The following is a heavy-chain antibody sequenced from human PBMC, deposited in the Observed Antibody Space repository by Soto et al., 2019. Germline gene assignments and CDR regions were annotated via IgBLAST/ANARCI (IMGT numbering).Heavy chain of an antibody. CDR2: INPNSGGT. V-gene: IGHV1-2*04. CDR1: GYTFTGYY. J-gene: IGHJ1*01. Sequence: GESLKISCKASGYTFTGYYMHWVRQAPGQGLEWMGWINPNSGGTNYAQKFQGWVTMTRDTSISTAYMELSRLRSDDTAVYYCARDYGYSSSSPFQHWGQGTLVTVSS. D-gene: IGHD6-6*01. CDR3: ARDYGYSSSSPFQH.